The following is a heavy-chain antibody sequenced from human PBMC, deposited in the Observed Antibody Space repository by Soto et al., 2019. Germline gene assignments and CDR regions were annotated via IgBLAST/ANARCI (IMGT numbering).Heavy chain of an antibody. CDR1: GYTFTSYG. D-gene: IGHD3-3*01. CDR3: ARSYYYDFWSGYRKAYYYYGMDV. CDR2: ISAYNGNT. J-gene: IGHJ6*02. Sequence: ASVKVSCKASGYTFTSYGISWVRQAPGQGLEWMGWISAYNGNTNYAQKLQGRVTMTTDTSTSTAYMELRSLRSDDTAVYYCARSYYYDFWSGYRKAYYYYGMDVWGQGTTVTVSS. V-gene: IGHV1-18*01.